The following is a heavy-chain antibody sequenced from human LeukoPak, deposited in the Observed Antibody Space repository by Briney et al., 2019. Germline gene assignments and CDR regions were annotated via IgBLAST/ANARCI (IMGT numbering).Heavy chain of an antibody. Sequence: PSETLSLTCTVSGGSISSSSYYWGWIRQPPGKGLEWIGSIYYSGSTYYNPSLKSRVTISVDTSKNQFSLKLSSVTAADTAVYYCARERGEGAYDYWGQGTLVTVSS. CDR3: ARERGEGAYDY. CDR1: GGSISSSSYY. V-gene: IGHV4-39*07. D-gene: IGHD1-26*01. CDR2: IYYSGST. J-gene: IGHJ4*02.